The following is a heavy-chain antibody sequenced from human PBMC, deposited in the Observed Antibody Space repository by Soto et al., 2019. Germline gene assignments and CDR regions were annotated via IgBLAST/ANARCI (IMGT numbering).Heavy chain of an antibody. D-gene: IGHD2-8*01. CDR3: ATSGYCTNVVCGGYGAPTYGMDV. CDR2: IYPGDSDT. Sequence: PGESLKISCKGSGYSFTSYWIGWVRQMPGKGLEWMGIIYPGDSDTRYSSSFQGQVTSSADQSISTAYLQWSSMKASDTAMYYCATSGYCTNVVCGGYGAPTYGMDVWGQGTTVTVSS. V-gene: IGHV5-51*01. J-gene: IGHJ6*02. CDR1: GYSFTSYW.